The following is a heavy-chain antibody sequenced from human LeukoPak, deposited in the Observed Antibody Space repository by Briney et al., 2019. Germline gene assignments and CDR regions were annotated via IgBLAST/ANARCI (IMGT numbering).Heavy chain of an antibody. J-gene: IGHJ5*02. CDR3: ASMTIGGWFDP. V-gene: IGHV4-4*07. CDR2: IYTSGST. CDR1: GGSISSYY. D-gene: IGHD4/OR15-4a*01. Sequence: SETLSLTCSVSGGSISSYYWSWIRQPAGKGLEWIGRIYTSGSTTYNPSLESRVTMSVDTSKNHFSLKLSSVTAADTAVYYCASMTIGGWFDPWGQGTLVTVSS.